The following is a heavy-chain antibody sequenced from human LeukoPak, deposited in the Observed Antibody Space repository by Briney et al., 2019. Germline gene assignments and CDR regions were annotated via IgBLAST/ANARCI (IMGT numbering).Heavy chain of an antibody. Sequence: SETLSLTCGVSGGSISSTNWWSWVRPPRGQGLEWIGEISLSGLTNYNPSLKRRVTMSLDKSKNHLSLNLTSVTAADTAVYYCSRESGAFSPFGYWGQGTLVTVSS. D-gene: IGHD1-26*01. V-gene: IGHV4-4*02. CDR1: GGSISSTNW. J-gene: IGHJ4*02. CDR2: ISLSGLT. CDR3: SRESGAFSPFGY.